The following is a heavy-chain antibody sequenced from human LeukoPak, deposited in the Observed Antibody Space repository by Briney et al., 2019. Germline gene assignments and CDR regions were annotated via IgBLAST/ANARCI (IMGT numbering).Heavy chain of an antibody. CDR1: GFTFSSYA. Sequence: GGSLRLSCAASGFTFSSYAMSWVRQAPGKGLEWVSAISGSGGSTYYADSVKGRLTIARDNSKNTLYLQMNSLRAEDTAVYYCAKAGVVAATPGDYWGQGTLVTVSS. D-gene: IGHD2-15*01. CDR2: ISGSGGST. J-gene: IGHJ4*02. V-gene: IGHV3-23*01. CDR3: AKAGVVAATPGDY.